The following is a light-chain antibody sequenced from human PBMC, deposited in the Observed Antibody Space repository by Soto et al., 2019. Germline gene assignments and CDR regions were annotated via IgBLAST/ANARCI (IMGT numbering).Light chain of an antibody. J-gene: IGKJ1*01. CDR2: DAS. Sequence: GDRVTITCRASQSISNWLAWYQQKPGKAPKLLIYDASYLERGVPSRFSGSGSGTEFTLTISSLQPDDLATYYCQQYNSFWTFGQGTKVEI. V-gene: IGKV1-5*01. CDR1: QSISNW. CDR3: QQYNSFWT.